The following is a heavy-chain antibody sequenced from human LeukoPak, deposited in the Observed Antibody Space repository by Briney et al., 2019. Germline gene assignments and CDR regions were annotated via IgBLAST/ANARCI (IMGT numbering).Heavy chain of an antibody. CDR3: AGHVVLRVYGTPEGYWFEP. V-gene: IGHV4-59*01. D-gene: IGHD2-8*01. CDR2: IYYSGST. Sequence: SETLSLTCTASGGSISSYYWSWIRQPPGKGLEWIGYIYYSGSTNYNPSLKSRLTISVDTTKNHSSLKLSSVPTADTAVYYCAGHVVLRVYGTPEGYWFEPWGQGTLVTVSS. J-gene: IGHJ5*02. CDR1: GGSISSYY.